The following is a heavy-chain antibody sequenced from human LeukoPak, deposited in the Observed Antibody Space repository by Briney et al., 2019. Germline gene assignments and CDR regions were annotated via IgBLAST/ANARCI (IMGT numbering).Heavy chain of an antibody. CDR2: INPSGGST. Sequence: ASVKVSCKASGYTFTSYYMHWVRQAPGQGLEWKGIINPSGGSTSYAQKFQGRVTMTRDTSTSTGYMERSSLRSEDTAVYYAEQATGHTGGYFDYWGQGTLVTVSS. D-gene: IGHD1-26*01. CDR1: GYTFTSYY. CDR3: EQATGHTGGYFDY. V-gene: IGHV1-46*01. J-gene: IGHJ4*02.